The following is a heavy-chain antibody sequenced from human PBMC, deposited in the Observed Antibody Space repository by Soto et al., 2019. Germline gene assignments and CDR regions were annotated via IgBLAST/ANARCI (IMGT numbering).Heavy chain of an antibody. D-gene: IGHD3-3*01. V-gene: IGHV3-15*07. Sequence: GGSLRLSCAASGFTFADAWMNWVRQAPGKGLEWVGRIKSKLEGVTTDYAAPVKGRFTISRDDSTNTLYLQMNSLKTEDTAVYYCTTEQETLFGVVNIKEGFFDHWGQGTLVTVSS. CDR1: GFTFADAW. J-gene: IGHJ4*02. CDR2: IKSKLEGVTT. CDR3: TTEQETLFGVVNIKEGFFDH.